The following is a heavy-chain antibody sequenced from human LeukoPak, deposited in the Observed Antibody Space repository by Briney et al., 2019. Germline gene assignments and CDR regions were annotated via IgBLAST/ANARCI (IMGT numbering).Heavy chain of an antibody. J-gene: IGHJ6*02. Sequence: PSETLSLTCTVSGASLSTSSWTWIRQPPGKGLEWIGSIYYSGSTYYNPSLKSRVTISVDTSKNQFSLKLSSVTAADTAVYYCARPTDYYGMDVWGQGTTVTVSS. CDR2: IYYSGST. CDR3: ARPTDYYGMDV. V-gene: IGHV4-59*05. CDR1: GASLSTSS.